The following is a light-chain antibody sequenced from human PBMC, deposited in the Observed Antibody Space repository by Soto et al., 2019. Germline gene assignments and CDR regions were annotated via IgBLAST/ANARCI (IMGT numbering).Light chain of an antibody. Sequence: QSALTQPASVTGSPGQSITISCTGTSSDVGGYNYVSWYQQHPGKAPKLIIYDVDNRPSGISSRFSGSKSGNTASLTISGLQAEDEADYYCSSSSYSSTPNYVFGTGTKLTVL. J-gene: IGLJ1*01. CDR3: SSSSYSSTPNYV. CDR2: DVD. V-gene: IGLV2-14*01. CDR1: SSDVGGYNY.